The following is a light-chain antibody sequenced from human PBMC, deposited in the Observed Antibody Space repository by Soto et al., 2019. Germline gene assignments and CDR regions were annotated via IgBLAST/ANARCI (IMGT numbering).Light chain of an antibody. CDR3: QQANSFPYT. J-gene: IGKJ2*01. Sequence: DIQMTQSPSTLSASVGDRVTITCRASQDISNWLAWYQQKPGKAPKLLIAAASSLRTGVPSRFSGSGSGTDFTLTISSLQPEDFATYYCQQANSFPYTFGQGTKLEI. CDR2: AAS. CDR1: QDISNW. V-gene: IGKV1-12*01.